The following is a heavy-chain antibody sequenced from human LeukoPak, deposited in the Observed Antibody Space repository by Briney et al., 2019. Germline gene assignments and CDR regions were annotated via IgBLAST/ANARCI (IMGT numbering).Heavy chain of an antibody. CDR1: GGTFSSYA. Sequence: SVKVSCKASGGTFSSYAISWVRQALGQGLEWMGGIIPIFGTANYAQKFQGRVTITADESTSTAYMELSSLRSEDTAVYYCARVLMSSSSWYTGLDYWGQGTLVTVSS. J-gene: IGHJ4*02. V-gene: IGHV1-69*01. CDR3: ARVLMSSSSWYTGLDY. CDR2: IIPIFGTA. D-gene: IGHD6-13*01.